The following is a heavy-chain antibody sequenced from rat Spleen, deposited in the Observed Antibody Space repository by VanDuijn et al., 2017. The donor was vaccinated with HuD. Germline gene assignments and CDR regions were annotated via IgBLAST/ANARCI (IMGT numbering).Heavy chain of an antibody. CDR3: AKGYGYNSYFDY. CDR1: GFTYSNYV. V-gene: IGHV5S13*01. Sequence: EVQLVESGGGLVQPGRSLKLSCAASGFTYSNYVMAWVRQAPTKGLEWVASISTGGGNTYYRDSVKGRFTISRDNAKNTLYLQMDSLRSEDTATYYCAKGYGYNSYFDYWGQGVMVTVSS. J-gene: IGHJ2*01. CDR2: ISTGGGNT. D-gene: IGHD1-9*01.